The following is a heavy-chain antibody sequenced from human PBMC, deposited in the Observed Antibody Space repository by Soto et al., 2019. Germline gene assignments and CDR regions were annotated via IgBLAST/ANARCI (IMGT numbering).Heavy chain of an antibody. CDR2: ISGSGGST. CDR3: AKDRYNWNSNWFDP. V-gene: IGHV3-23*01. Sequence: GGSLRLSSAASGFPFSSYAMSWVRQAPGKGLEWVSAISGSGGSTYYADSVKGRFTISRDNSKNTLYLQMNSLRAEDTAVYYCAKDRYNWNSNWFDPWGQGTLVTVSS. J-gene: IGHJ5*02. D-gene: IGHD1-7*01. CDR1: GFPFSSYA.